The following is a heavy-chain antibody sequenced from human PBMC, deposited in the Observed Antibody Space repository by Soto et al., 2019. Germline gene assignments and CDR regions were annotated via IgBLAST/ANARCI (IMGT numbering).Heavy chain of an antibody. Sequence: GGSLRLSCSVAGFTVSDSMSWVRQAPGKGLECVSFIHSDGSTHYTDSVRGRFTISRDNSKNTLYLQMDRLRVDDTAVYFCARDASGPFDYWGQGALVTVSS. CDR3: ARDASGPFDY. CDR1: GFTVSDS. CDR2: IHSDGST. J-gene: IGHJ4*02. D-gene: IGHD6-19*01. V-gene: IGHV3-53*01.